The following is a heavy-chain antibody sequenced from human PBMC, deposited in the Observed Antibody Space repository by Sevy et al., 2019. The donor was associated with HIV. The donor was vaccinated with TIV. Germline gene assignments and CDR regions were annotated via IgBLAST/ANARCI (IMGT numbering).Heavy chain of an antibody. Sequence: GGSLRLSCEASGFTFTNAWMIWIRQGPGKRLEWVGRIKSRADGGTTDYAASVKGRFTISRDDSKDTMYLQMNDLKMQDTAVYYCAAVGASRGYFDIWGRGTLVTVSS. CDR3: AAVGASRGYFDI. J-gene: IGHJ2*01. D-gene: IGHD1-26*01. CDR2: IKSRADGGTT. CDR1: GFTFTNAW. V-gene: IGHV3-15*01.